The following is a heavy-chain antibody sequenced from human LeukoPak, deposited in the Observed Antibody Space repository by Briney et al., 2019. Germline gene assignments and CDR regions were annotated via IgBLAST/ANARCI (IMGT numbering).Heavy chain of an antibody. CDR3: ARDRGGRRDYYYYMDV. D-gene: IGHD1-14*01. CDR1: GGTFSSYA. J-gene: IGHJ6*03. Sequence: ASVKVSCKASGGTFSSYAISWVRQAPGQGLEWMGRIIPILGIANYAQKFQGRVTITADESTSTAYMELSSLRSEDTAVYYCARDRGGRRDYYYYMDVWGKGTTVTVSS. CDR2: IIPILGIA. V-gene: IGHV1-69*04.